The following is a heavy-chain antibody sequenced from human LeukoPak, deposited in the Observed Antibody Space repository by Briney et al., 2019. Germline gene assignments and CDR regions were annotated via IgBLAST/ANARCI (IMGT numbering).Heavy chain of an antibody. Sequence: ASVEVSCKASGYTFTSYDINWVRQATGQGLEWMGWMNPNSGNTGYAQKFQGRVTITRNTSISTAYMELSSLRSEDTAVYYCARGRRGPYCGGDCYGAGFDYWGQGTLVTVSS. D-gene: IGHD2-21*02. CDR3: ARGRRGPYCGGDCYGAGFDY. V-gene: IGHV1-8*03. CDR1: GYTFTSYD. CDR2: MNPNSGNT. J-gene: IGHJ4*02.